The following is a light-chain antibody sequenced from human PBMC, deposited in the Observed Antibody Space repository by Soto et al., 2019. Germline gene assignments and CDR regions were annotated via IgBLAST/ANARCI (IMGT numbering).Light chain of an antibody. J-gene: IGKJ3*01. CDR1: QSIRSY. CDR2: AAS. CDR3: QQSYSTPVFT. V-gene: IGKV1-39*01. Sequence: DIQMTQSPSSLSASVGDRVTITCRASQSIRSYLNWYQQKPGKAPKLLIYAASTLQSGVPSRFSGSGSGTDFTLTISSLQPEDFATYSCQQSYSTPVFTFGPGTKVDIK.